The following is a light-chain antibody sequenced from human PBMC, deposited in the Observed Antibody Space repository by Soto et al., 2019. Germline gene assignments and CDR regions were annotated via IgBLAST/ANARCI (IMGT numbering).Light chain of an antibody. V-gene: IGKV1-39*01. Sequence: IQMTQSPSSMSASVGDRVTITGRASQSINTYLNWYQQHPGKAPKLLIYAASTLHSGVPSRFSGNGSGTDFTLTISSLQPQDFATYVGQQTFSTPPSTFGQGTRLEIK. CDR2: AAS. CDR1: QSINTY. J-gene: IGKJ5*01. CDR3: QQTFSTPPST.